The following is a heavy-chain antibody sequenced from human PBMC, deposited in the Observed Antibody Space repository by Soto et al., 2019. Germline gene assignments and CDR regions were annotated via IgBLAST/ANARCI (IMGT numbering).Heavy chain of an antibody. D-gene: IGHD3-22*01. CDR2: IYPGDSDT. CDR3: ARGIWTDSSGYYRQAFDI. Sequence: ESLKISCKGSGYSFTSYWIGWVRQMPGKGLEWMGIIYPGDSDTRYSPSFQGQVTISADKSISTAYLQWSSLKASDTAMYYCARGIWTDSSGYYRQAFDIWGQGTMVTVSS. J-gene: IGHJ3*02. V-gene: IGHV5-51*01. CDR1: GYSFTSYW.